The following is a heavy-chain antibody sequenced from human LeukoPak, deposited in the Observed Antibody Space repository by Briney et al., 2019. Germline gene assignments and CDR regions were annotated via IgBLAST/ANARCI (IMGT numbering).Heavy chain of an antibody. D-gene: IGHD3-3*01. CDR2: ISWNSGSI. Sequence: PGGSLRLSCAASGFTFDDYAMHWVRHAPGKGLEWVSGISWNSGSIGYADSVKGRFTISRDNAKNSLYLQMNSLRAEDTALYYCAKFSEGLLPFDYWGQGTLVTVSS. J-gene: IGHJ4*02. CDR3: AKFSEGLLPFDY. CDR1: GFTFDDYA. V-gene: IGHV3-9*01.